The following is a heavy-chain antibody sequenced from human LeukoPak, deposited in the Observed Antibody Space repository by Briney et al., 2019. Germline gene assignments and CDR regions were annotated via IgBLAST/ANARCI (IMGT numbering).Heavy chain of an antibody. D-gene: IGHD3-3*01. CDR2: IYHSGST. CDR3: ARDPRYDFWSGSPSGFDP. V-gene: IGHV4-30-2*01. Sequence: SETLSLTCTVSGGSISSGGYYWSWIRQPPGKGLEWIGYIYHSGSTYYNPSLKSRVTISVDRSKNQFSLKLSSVTAADTAVYYCARDPRYDFWSGSPSGFDPWGQGTLVTVSS. J-gene: IGHJ5*02. CDR1: GGSISSGGYY.